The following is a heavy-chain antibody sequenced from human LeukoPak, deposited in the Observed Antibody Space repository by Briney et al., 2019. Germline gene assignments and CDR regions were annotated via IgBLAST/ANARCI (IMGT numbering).Heavy chain of an antibody. J-gene: IGHJ4*02. D-gene: IGHD5-24*01. CDR1: GYTFTSYG. V-gene: IGHV1-2*02. CDR3: ARDPSSRGNFDY. CDR2: INPNSGDT. Sequence: ASVKVPCKATGYTFTSYGISWVRQAPGQGLEWMGWINPNSGDTNYAQKFQGRVTMTRDMSINTAYVELGRLRSDDTAVYYCARDPSSRGNFDYWGQGTLVTVSS.